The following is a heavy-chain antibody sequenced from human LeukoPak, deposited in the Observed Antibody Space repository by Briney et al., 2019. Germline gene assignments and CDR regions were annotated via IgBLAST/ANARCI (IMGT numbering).Heavy chain of an antibody. V-gene: IGHV1-69*01. CDR2: IMPIFGTA. CDR3: ARGRITMIVEYNDAFDI. CDR1: GCTFSSYA. D-gene: IGHD3-22*01. J-gene: IGHJ3*02. Sequence: VKVSCKASGCTFSSYAISWVRQAPGQGLEWMGGIMPIFGTANYAQKFQGRVTITADESTSTAYMELSSLRSEDTAVYYCARGRITMIVEYNDAFDIWGQGTMVTVSS.